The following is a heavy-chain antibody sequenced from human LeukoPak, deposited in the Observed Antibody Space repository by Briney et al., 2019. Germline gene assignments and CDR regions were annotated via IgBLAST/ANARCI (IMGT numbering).Heavy chain of an antibody. J-gene: IGHJ5*02. CDR3: ARHRALTMVRGVTQKNWFDP. D-gene: IGHD3-10*01. Sequence: SETLSLTCTVSGYSISSGYYWGWIRQPPGKGLEWIGEINHSGSTNYNPSLKSRVTISVDTSKNQFSLKLSSVTAADTAVYYCARHRALTMVRGVTQKNWFDPWGQGTLVTVSS. V-gene: IGHV4-38-2*02. CDR1: GYSISSGYY. CDR2: INHSGST.